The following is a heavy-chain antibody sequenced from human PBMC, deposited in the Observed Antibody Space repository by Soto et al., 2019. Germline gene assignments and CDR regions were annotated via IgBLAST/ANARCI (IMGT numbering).Heavy chain of an antibody. CDR3: AADRKYCGGDCYVD. CDR2: IVVGSGNT. Sequence: QMQLVQSGPEVKKPGTSVKVSCKASGFTFTSSAVQWVRLARGQRLEWIGWIVVGSGNTNYAQKFQERVTITRDMSTSTAYMELSSLRSEDTAVYYCAADRKYCGGDCYVDWGQGTLVTVSS. CDR1: GFTFTSSA. D-gene: IGHD2-21*02. V-gene: IGHV1-58*01. J-gene: IGHJ4*02.